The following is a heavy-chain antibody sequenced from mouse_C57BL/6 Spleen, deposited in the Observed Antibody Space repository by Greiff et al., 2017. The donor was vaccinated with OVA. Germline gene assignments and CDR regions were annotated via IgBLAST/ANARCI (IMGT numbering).Heavy chain of an antibody. CDR2: ISNGGGST. Sequence: EVKLMESGGGLVQPGGSLKLSCAASGFTFSDYYMYWVRQTPEKRLEWVAYISNGGGSTYYPDTVKGRFTISRDNAKNTLYLQMSRLKSEDTAMYYCASSYDGYYPWFAYWGQGTLVTVSA. CDR1: GFTFSDYY. CDR3: ASSYDGYYPWFAY. J-gene: IGHJ3*01. D-gene: IGHD2-3*01. V-gene: IGHV5-12*01.